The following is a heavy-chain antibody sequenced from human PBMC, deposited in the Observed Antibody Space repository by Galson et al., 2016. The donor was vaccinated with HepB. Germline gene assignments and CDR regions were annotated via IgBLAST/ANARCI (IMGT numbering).Heavy chain of an antibody. CDR3: ARVRSGYSGYANPYYYGMDV. V-gene: IGHV6-1*01. Sequence: CAISGDSVSSNSATWNWIRQSPSRGLEWLGRTYYRSKWYNDYALSVKSRITINPDTSKNQFSLQLNSVTPEDTAVYYCARVRSGYSGYANPYYYGMDVWGQGTTFTVSS. D-gene: IGHD5-12*01. CDR1: GDSVSSNSAT. CDR2: TYYRSKWYN. J-gene: IGHJ6*02.